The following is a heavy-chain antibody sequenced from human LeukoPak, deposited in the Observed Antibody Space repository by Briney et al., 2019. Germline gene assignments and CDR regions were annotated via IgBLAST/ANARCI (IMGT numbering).Heavy chain of an antibody. CDR1: GFIVSSYE. V-gene: IGHV3-48*03. D-gene: IGHD1-26*01. CDR2: ISSDYTI. CDR3: ARDAGGRTQREGWFDP. Sequence: GGSLRLSCAASGFIVSSYEMNWVRQAPGKGLEWVSFISSDYTIYYADSVKGRFTISRDNAKNSLYLQMSSLRVEDTAVYYCARDAGGRTQREGWFDPWGQGTLVTVSS. J-gene: IGHJ5*02.